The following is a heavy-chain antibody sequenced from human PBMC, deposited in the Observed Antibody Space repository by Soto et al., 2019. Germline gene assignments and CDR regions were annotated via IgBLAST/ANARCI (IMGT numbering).Heavy chain of an antibody. V-gene: IGHV4-31*03. CDR2: IYYSGST. J-gene: IGHJ4*02. CDR3: ARGEYSSSWYRYYFDY. CDR1: GGSISSGGYY. D-gene: IGHD6-13*01. Sequence: SETLSLTCTVSGGSISSGGYYWSWIRQHPGKGLEWIGYIYYSGSTYYNPSLKSRVTISVDTSKNQFSLKLSSVTAADTAVYYCARGEYSSSWYRYYFDYWGQGTLVTVSS.